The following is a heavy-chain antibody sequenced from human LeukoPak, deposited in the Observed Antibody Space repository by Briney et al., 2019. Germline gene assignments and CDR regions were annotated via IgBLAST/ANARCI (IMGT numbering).Heavy chain of an antibody. CDR1: GLTFSGSA. Sequence: GGSLRLSCAASGLTFSGSAMSWVRQAPGKGRGWVSFISGSGNSTYYADSVKGRFTISRDNSKNTLYLQMNSLRAEDTAVYYCAKVLVLVSANRYYFDYWGQGTLVTVSS. CDR2: ISGSGNST. CDR3: AKVLVLVSANRYYFDY. V-gene: IGHV3-23*01. J-gene: IGHJ4*02. D-gene: IGHD2-15*01.